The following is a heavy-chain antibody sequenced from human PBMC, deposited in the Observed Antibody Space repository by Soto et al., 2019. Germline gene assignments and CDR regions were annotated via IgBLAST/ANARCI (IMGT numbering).Heavy chain of an antibody. D-gene: IGHD4-4*01. CDR1: GFTFINTW. V-gene: IGHV3-15*01. Sequence: EVQLVESGGGLVKPGGSLRLSCAASGFTFINTWMTWVRQAPGKGREWVGRIKSKADGGTTDYAAPVKGRFTISRDDSKDALYLQMDSLKTEDTGIDYCTLRSNDEHTSWSQGPLVTVSS. CDR2: IKSKADGGTT. CDR3: TLRSNDEHTS. J-gene: IGHJ4*02.